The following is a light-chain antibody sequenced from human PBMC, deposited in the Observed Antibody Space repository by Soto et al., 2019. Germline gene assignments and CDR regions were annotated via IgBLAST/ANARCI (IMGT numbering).Light chain of an antibody. CDR3: QQYNNWPPWT. CDR2: GAS. V-gene: IGKV3-15*01. J-gene: IGKJ1*01. Sequence: EVVMTQSPATLSVSPGERATLSCRASQSISSDLAWYQQKPGQAPRLLIYGASNRASDIPARFSGSGSGTEFTLAISSLQSEDFAVYYCQQYNNWPPWTFGQGTKVAF. CDR1: QSISSD.